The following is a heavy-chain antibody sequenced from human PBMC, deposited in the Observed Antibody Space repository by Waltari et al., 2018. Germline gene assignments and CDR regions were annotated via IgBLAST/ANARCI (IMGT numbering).Heavy chain of an antibody. CDR2: IYYSGST. CDR3: ARELGYSGYDGDY. CDR1: GGSISSSSYY. D-gene: IGHD5-12*01. Sequence: QLQLQESGPGLVKPSETLSLTCTVSGGSISSSSYYWGWIRQPPGKGLEWIGSIYYSGSTYYNPSLQSRVTISVDTSKNQFSLKLSSVTAAGTAVYYWARELGYSGYDGDYWGQGTLVTVSS. V-gene: IGHV4-39*07. J-gene: IGHJ4*02.